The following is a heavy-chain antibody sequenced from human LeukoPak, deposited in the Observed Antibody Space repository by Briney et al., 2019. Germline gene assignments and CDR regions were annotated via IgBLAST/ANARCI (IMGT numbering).Heavy chain of an antibody. CDR1: GFTFSSYS. D-gene: IGHD5-24*01. Sequence: GGSLRLSCAASGFTFSSYSMNWVRQAPGKGLEWVSGISWNSGSIGYADSVKGRFTISRDNAKNPLYLQMNSLRAEDMALYYCAKDSRRMATISGAFDIWGQGTMVTVSS. CDR2: ISWNSGSI. CDR3: AKDSRRMATISGAFDI. J-gene: IGHJ3*02. V-gene: IGHV3-9*03.